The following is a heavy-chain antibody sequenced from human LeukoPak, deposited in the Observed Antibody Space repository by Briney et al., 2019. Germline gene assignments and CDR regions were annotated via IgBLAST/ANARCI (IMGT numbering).Heavy chain of an antibody. V-gene: IGHV3-15*01. J-gene: IGHJ5*01. D-gene: IGHD3-10*01. CDR2: IKSKTDGGTR. CDR1: GFNFRNAW. Sequence: PGGSLRLSCTASGFNFRNAWMSWVRQAPGKGLEWVGRIKSKTDGGTRDYAAPVKGRFTISRDDSKSTLYLQMNSLKTEDTAVYYCTTDIIGHDSWGQGTLVTVSS. CDR3: TTDIIGHDS.